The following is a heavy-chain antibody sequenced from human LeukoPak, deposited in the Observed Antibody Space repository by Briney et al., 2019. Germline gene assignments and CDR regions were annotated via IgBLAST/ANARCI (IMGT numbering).Heavy chain of an antibody. Sequence: GGSLRLSCAASGFTFSSYGMHWVRQAPGKGLEWVAVISYDGSNKYYADSVKGRFTISRDNSKNTLYLQMNSLRAEDTAVYYCAKVRGRGWELLPGALDIWGQGTMVTVSS. V-gene: IGHV3-30*18. CDR2: ISYDGSNK. D-gene: IGHD1-26*01. J-gene: IGHJ3*02. CDR3: AKVRGRGWELLPGALDI. CDR1: GFTFSSYG.